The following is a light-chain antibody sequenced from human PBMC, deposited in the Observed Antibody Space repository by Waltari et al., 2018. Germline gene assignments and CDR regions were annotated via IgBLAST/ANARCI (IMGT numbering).Light chain of an antibody. CDR1: QSVSSY. V-gene: IGKV3-11*01. Sequence: EIVLTQSPATLSLSPGERATLSCRASQSVSSYFAWYQQKPGQAPRLLIDDASNRATGIPARFSGSGSGTDFTLTISSLEPEDFAVYYCQQRSNWPAITFGQGTRLEIK. J-gene: IGKJ5*01. CDR3: QQRSNWPAIT. CDR2: DAS.